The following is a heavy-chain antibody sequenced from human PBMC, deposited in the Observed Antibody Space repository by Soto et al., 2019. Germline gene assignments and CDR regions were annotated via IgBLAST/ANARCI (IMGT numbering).Heavy chain of an antibody. CDR3: AKVHRSGSYYNGVDY. J-gene: IGHJ4*02. V-gene: IGHV3-9*01. Sequence: GGSLRLSCAASGFTFDDYAMHWVRQAPGKGLEWVSGISWNSGSIGYADSVKGRFTISRDNAKNSLYLQMNSLRAEDTALYYCAKVHRSGSYYNGVDYWGQGTLVTVSS. CDR1: GFTFDDYA. D-gene: IGHD3-10*01. CDR2: ISWNSGSI.